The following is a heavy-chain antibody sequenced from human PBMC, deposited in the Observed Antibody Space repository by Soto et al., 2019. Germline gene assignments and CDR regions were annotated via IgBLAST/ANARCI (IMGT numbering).Heavy chain of an antibody. CDR1: GYTFTSYG. D-gene: IGHD3-22*01. Sequence: ASVKVSCKASGYTFTSYGISWVRQAPGQGLEWMGWISAYNGNTNYAQKLQGRVTMTTDTSTSTAYMELRSLRSDDTAVYYCARDSWSSGYYSAFDIWGQGTMVTVSS. J-gene: IGHJ3*02. V-gene: IGHV1-18*01. CDR2: ISAYNGNT. CDR3: ARDSWSSGYYSAFDI.